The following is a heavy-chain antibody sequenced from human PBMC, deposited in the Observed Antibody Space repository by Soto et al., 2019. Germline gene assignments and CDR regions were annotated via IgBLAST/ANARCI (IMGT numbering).Heavy chain of an antibody. Sequence: GGSLRLSCAASGFTFSSYSMNWVRQAPGKGLEWVSYISSSSSTIYYADSVKGRFTISRDNAKNSLYLQMNSLRAEDTAVYYCARATYYYGSGSYSWGQGTLVTVSS. CDR3: ARATYYYGSGSYS. V-gene: IGHV3-48*01. D-gene: IGHD3-10*01. CDR2: ISSSSSTI. CDR1: GFTFSSYS. J-gene: IGHJ5*02.